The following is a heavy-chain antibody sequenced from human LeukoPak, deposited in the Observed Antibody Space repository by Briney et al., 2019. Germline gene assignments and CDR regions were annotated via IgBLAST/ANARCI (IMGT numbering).Heavy chain of an antibody. D-gene: IGHD4-17*01. J-gene: IGHJ3*02. CDR2: TYYSGST. CDR3: ARDSDGDHVGAFDI. CDR1: GGSISSGGYY. V-gene: IGHV4-61*08. Sequence: PSETLSLTCTVSGGSISSGGYYWSWIRQHPGKGLEWIGYTYYSGSTNYNPSLKSRVTISVDTSKNQFSLKLSSVTAADTAVYYCARDSDGDHVGAFDIWGQGTMVTVPS.